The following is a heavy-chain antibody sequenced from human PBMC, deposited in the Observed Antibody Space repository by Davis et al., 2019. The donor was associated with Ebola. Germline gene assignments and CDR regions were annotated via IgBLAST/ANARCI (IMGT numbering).Heavy chain of an antibody. J-gene: IGHJ4*02. D-gene: IGHD6-13*01. CDR3: ARAPGIAARQGYFDY. Sequence: SVPVSCKASGYTFTGYYMHWVRQAPGQGLEWMGGIIPIFGTANYAQKFQGRVTITADESTSTAYMELSSLRSEDTAVYYCARAPGIAARQGYFDYWGQGTLVTVSS. CDR2: IIPIFGTA. V-gene: IGHV1-69*13. CDR1: GYTFTGYY.